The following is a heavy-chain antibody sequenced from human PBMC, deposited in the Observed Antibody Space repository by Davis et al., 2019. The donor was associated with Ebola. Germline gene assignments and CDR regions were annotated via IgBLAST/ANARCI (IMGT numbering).Heavy chain of an antibody. D-gene: IGHD3-22*01. Sequence: GESLKISCRGSGYNFANHWLGWVRQMPGKGLEWMGVIYVGDSDTRYSPSFQGQVTISADKSTSTAYLQWSSLKASDSATYYCARPSDSSGYKIEYWGQGTLVTASS. V-gene: IGHV5-51*01. CDR3: ARPSDSSGYKIEY. CDR1: GYNFANHW. J-gene: IGHJ4*02. CDR2: IYVGDSDT.